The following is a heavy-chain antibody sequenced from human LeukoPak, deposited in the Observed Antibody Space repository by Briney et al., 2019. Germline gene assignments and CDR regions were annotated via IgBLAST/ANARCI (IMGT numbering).Heavy chain of an antibody. D-gene: IGHD4-17*01. CDR2: IRYDGSNK. Sequence: GGSLRLSCAASGFTFSYYGMPWVRQAPGKGLEWVAFIRYDGSNKYYADSVKGRFTISRDNSKNTLYLQMNSLRAEDTAVYYCAKGYGDYGAPYYYYYMDVWGKGTTVTVSS. CDR3: AKGYGDYGAPYYYYYMDV. V-gene: IGHV3-30*02. CDR1: GFTFSYYG. J-gene: IGHJ6*03.